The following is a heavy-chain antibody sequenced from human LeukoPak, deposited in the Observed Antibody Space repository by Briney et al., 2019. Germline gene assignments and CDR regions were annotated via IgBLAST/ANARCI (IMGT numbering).Heavy chain of an antibody. CDR2: IYYSGST. Sequence: SETLSLTCTVSGGSISSYYWSWIRQPPGKGLEWIGYIYYSGSTNYNPSLKSRVTISVDTSKNQFSLKLSSVTAADTAVYYCARHFGSVAAGLAFDYWGQGTLVTVSS. CDR3: ARHFGSVAAGLAFDY. CDR1: GGSISSYY. D-gene: IGHD6-19*01. V-gene: IGHV4-59*08. J-gene: IGHJ4*02.